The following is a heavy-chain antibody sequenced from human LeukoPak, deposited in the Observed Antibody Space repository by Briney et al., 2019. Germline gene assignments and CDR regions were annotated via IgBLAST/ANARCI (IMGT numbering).Heavy chain of an antibody. V-gene: IGHV3-23*01. CDR1: GFTFSNYA. CDR3: AKDHVAVAGREYNWFDP. Sequence: GGSLRLSCAASGFTFSNYAMSWVRQAPGKGLEWVSAISGSGGSTYYADSVKGRFTISRDNSKNTLYLQMNSLRAEDTAVYYCAKDHVAVAGREYNWFDPWGQGTLVTVSS. J-gene: IGHJ5*02. CDR2: ISGSGGST. D-gene: IGHD6-19*01.